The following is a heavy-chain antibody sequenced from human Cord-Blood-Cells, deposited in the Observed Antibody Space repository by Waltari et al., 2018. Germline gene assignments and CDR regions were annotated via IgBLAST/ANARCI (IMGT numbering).Heavy chain of an antibody. D-gene: IGHD6-13*01. Sequence: EVQLVESGGGLVQPGGSLRLSCAASGFTFSSYWMSWVRQAPGKGLEWVAKIKREGSEKYDVDSVKGRFSSARDNANNSLYLQMNSLRAEDTAVYYCARGANSWYYWGQGTLVTVSS. CDR3: ARGANSWYY. CDR1: GFTFSSYW. CDR2: IKREGSEK. V-gene: IGHV3-7*01. J-gene: IGHJ4*02.